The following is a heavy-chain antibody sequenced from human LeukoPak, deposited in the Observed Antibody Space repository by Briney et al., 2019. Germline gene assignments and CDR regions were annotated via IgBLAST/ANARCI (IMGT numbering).Heavy chain of an antibody. CDR3: AKASYGGNSARNY. CDR1: GFTFSSYA. J-gene: IGHJ4*02. CDR2: ISGSGGST. Sequence: LGGSLRLSCAASGFTFSSYAMSWVRQAPGKGLEWVSAISGSGGSTYYADSVKGRFTISRDNSKNTLYLQMNSLRAEDTAVYYCAKASYGGNSARNYWGQGTLVTVSS. V-gene: IGHV3-23*01. D-gene: IGHD4-23*01.